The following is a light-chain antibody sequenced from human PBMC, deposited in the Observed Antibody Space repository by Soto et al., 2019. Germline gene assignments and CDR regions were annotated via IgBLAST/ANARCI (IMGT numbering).Light chain of an antibody. Sequence: EIVMTQSPATLSVSPGERATLSCRASQSISSNLAWYQQKPGQAPRLLIYGASTRATGIPARFSGSGSGTEFTLTIGSLQSEDFAVYYCQQSNDWPPWTFGQGTKVDI. CDR2: GAS. CDR3: QQSNDWPPWT. CDR1: QSISSN. J-gene: IGKJ1*01. V-gene: IGKV3-15*01.